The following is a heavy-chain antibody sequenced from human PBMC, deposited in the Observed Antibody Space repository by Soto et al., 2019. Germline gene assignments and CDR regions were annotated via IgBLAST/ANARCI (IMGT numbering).Heavy chain of an antibody. V-gene: IGHV3-23*01. CDR2: ISGGGVST. CDR1: GLTFGSYA. D-gene: IGHD6-13*01. J-gene: IGHJ6*02. Sequence: EVQLLESGGGLVQPGGSLRLSCAASGLTFGSYAMTWVRQAPGKGLEWVSGISGGGVSTYYADTVKGRFTISRDNSKNTMYLQMSSLTFEDTAVYYCAKPMAAAGRSYYYYGVDVWGQGTTVTVSS. CDR3: AKPMAAAGRSYYYYGVDV.